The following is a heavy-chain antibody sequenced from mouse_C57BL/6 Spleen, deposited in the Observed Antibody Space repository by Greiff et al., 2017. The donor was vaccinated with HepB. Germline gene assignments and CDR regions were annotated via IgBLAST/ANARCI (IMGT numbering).Heavy chain of an antibody. V-gene: IGHV1-76*01. CDR2: IYPGSGNT. CDR1: GYTFTDYY. J-gene: IGHJ3*01. CDR3: ARGAQATGGGFAY. Sequence: VQRVESGAELVRPGASVKLSCKASGYTFTDYYINWVKQRPGQGLEWIARIYPGSGNTYYNEKFKGKATLTAEKSSSTAYMQLSSLTSEDSAVYFCARGAQATGGGFAYWGQGTLVTVSA. D-gene: IGHD3-2*02.